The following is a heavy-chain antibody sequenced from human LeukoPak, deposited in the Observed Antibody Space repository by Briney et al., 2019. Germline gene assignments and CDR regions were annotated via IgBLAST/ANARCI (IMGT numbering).Heavy chain of an antibody. CDR1: GFTFGDYA. D-gene: IGHD4/OR15-4a*01. CDR3: ARRAGAYSHPYDY. J-gene: IGHJ4*02. CDR2: IYGDNT. V-gene: IGHV3-53*01. Sequence: GGSLRLSCTASGFTFGDYAMSWVRQAPGKGLEWVSFIYGDNTHYSDSVKGRFTISRDNSKNTLYLQMNSLRAEDTAVYYCARRAGAYSHPYDYWGQGTLVTVSS.